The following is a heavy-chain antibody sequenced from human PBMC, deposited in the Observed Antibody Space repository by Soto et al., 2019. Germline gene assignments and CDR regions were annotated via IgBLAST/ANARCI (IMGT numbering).Heavy chain of an antibody. CDR2: IYATGTT. CDR1: GASISGFY. Sequence: LSITCTVYGASISGFYWSWIRKSAGKGLEWIWRIYATGTTDYNPSHESRVMMSVDTSKKQFSLKLRSVTAADTAVYYCVRDGAKTLREWFVHWGQGISVTVSS. V-gene: IGHV4-4*07. D-gene: IGHD1-26*01. J-gene: IGHJ5*02. CDR3: VRDGAKTLREWFVH.